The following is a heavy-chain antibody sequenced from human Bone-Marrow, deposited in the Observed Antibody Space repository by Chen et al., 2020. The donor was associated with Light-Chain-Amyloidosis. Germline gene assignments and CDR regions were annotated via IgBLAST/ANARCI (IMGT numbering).Heavy chain of an antibody. CDR1: GFTFDDYA. V-gene: IGHV3-9*01. CDR3: AKDKGRSMGFGMDV. D-gene: IGHD3-10*01. CDR2: ISGNSGVK. J-gene: IGHJ6*02. Sequence: EEHLVESGGGLVQPGRSLRLYCEASGFTFDDYAMHWVRQAPGKGLEWVSGISGNSGVKGYVDSVGGRFTISRDGAKNSLYLQMNSLRPEDTALYYCAKDKGRSMGFGMDVWGQGPTVIVSS.